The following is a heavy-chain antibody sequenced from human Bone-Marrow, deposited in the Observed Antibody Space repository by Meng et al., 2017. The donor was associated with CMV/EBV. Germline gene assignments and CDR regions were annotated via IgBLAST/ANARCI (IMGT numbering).Heavy chain of an antibody. CDR2: IYSGGST. V-gene: IGHV3-66*01. CDR3: ASITYYYDSSGVH. J-gene: IGHJ4*02. CDR1: GFTVSSNY. Sequence: GESLKISCAASGFTVSSNYMSWVRQAPGKGLEWVSVIYSGGSTYYADSVKGRFTISRDNARESLYLQMNSLRAEDTAVYYCASITYYYDSSGVHWGQGTLVTVSS. D-gene: IGHD3-22*01.